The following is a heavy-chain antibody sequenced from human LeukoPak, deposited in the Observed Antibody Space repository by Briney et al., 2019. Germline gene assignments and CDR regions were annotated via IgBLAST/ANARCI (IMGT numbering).Heavy chain of an antibody. Sequence: GSLILSCAASGLTFRTYAMSWVRQAPGKGLEWVSTISGSGSSTYYADSVKGRFTISRDNSKNTLSLQMNSLRAEDTAVYYCAKDKRDRYYDSSGYPYFFDYWGQGTLVTVSS. CDR1: GLTFRTYA. J-gene: IGHJ4*02. CDR2: ISGSGSST. V-gene: IGHV3-23*01. CDR3: AKDKRDRYYDSSGYPYFFDY. D-gene: IGHD3-22*01.